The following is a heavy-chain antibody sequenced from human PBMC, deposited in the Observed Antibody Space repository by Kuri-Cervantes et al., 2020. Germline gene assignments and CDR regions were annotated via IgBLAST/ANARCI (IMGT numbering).Heavy chain of an antibody. V-gene: IGHV1-69*05. CDR2: IIPIFGTA. D-gene: IGHD2-15*01. J-gene: IGHJ4*02. CDR1: GCTFSSYA. CDR3: ARGRRYCSGGSCYSFDY. Sequence: SVKVSCKASGCTFSSYAISWVRQAPGQGLEWMGGIIPIFGTANYAQKFQGRVTMTRDTSTSTVYMELSSLRSEDTAVYYCARGRRYCSGGSCYSFDYWGQGTLVTVSS.